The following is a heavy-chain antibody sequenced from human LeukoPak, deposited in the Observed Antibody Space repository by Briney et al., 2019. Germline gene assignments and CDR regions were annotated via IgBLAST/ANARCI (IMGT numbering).Heavy chain of an antibody. Sequence: GGSLRLSCAASGFTFSSYSMNWVRQAPGKGLEWVSYISSSSSTIYYADSVKGRFTISRDNAKNSLYLQMNSLRAEDTAVYHCARECSSTSCPNDAFDIWGQGTMVTVSS. CDR2: ISSSSSTI. CDR3: ARECSSTSCPNDAFDI. D-gene: IGHD2-2*01. CDR1: GFTFSSYS. J-gene: IGHJ3*02. V-gene: IGHV3-48*01.